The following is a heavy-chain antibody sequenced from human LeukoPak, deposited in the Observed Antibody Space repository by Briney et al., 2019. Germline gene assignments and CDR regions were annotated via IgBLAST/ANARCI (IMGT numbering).Heavy chain of an antibody. V-gene: IGHV1-2*02. D-gene: IGHD2-2*01. CDR1: GYTFTGYY. CDR2: INPNSGGT. J-gene: IGHJ5*02. CDR3: ARDRLGMDQLRSSGWFDP. Sequence: ASVKVSCKASGYTFTGYYTHWVRQAPGQGLEWMGWINPNSGGTNYAQKFQGRVTMTRDTSISTAYTELSRLRSDDTAVYYCARDRLGMDQLRSSGWFDPWGQGTLVTVSS.